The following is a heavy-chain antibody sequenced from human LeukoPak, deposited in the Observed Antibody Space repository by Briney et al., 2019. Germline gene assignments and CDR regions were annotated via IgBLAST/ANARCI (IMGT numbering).Heavy chain of an antibody. J-gene: IGHJ4*02. CDR3: ARDKLWFGELGHYFDY. D-gene: IGHD3-10*01. CDR2: INAGNGNT. Sequence: GASVKVSCKASGYTFNNYNIHWLRQAPGQGLEWMGWINAGNGNTNYAQKLQGRVTMTTDTSTSTAYMELRSLRSDDTAVYYCARDKLWFGELGHYFDYWGQGTLVTVSS. V-gene: IGHV1-18*04. CDR1: GYTFNNYN.